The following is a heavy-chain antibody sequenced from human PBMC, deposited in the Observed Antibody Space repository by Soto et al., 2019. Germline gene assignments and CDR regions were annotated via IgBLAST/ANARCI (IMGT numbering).Heavy chain of an antibody. D-gene: IGHD6-6*01. CDR1: GGSISSYY. V-gene: IGHV4-59*01. J-gene: IGHJ4*02. CDR3: ARGEYSSSFFGFDY. Sequence: PSETLSLTCTASGGSISSYYWSWIRQPPGKGLEWIGYIYYSGSTNYNPSLKSRVTISVDTSKNQFSLKLSSVTAADTAVYYCARGEYSSSFFGFDYWGQGTLVTVSS. CDR2: IYYSGST.